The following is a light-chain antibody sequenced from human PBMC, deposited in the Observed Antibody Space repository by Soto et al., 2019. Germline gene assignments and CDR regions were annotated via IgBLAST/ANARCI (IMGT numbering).Light chain of an antibody. J-gene: IGLJ1*01. V-gene: IGLV2-23*01. CDR3: CSYAGTSTPYV. Sequence: QAALTQPASVSGSPGQSITISCTGRSSGVGNYNLVSWYQQYPGKAPQLMIYEGSKRPSGVSHRFSASKFGNTASLTISRLQPEDEAVYYCCSYAGTSTPYVFGTGTKLTVL. CDR2: EGS. CDR1: SSGVGNYNL.